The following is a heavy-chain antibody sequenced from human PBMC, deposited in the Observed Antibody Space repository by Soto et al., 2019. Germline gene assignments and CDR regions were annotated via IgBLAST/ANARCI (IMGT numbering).Heavy chain of an antibody. Sequence: PGKGLVWVSRISGSGGRTYYADSVRGRFTVSRDNSKNTLYLQMNSLRAEDTAVYYCAKEIYDSSGYAFDIWVQGTMVT. D-gene: IGHD3-22*01. CDR2: ISGSGGRT. CDR3: AKEIYDSSGYAFDI. J-gene: IGHJ3*02. V-gene: IGHV3-23*01.